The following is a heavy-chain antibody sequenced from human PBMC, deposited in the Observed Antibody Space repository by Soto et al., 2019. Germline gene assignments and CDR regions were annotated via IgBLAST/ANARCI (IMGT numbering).Heavy chain of an antibody. V-gene: IGHV3-7*02. CDR1: GFSFYNYW. CDR3: ARGSSNAFDI. CDR2: IKPDGSDK. Sequence: EVQLVESGGGLVQPGESLRLSCAASGFSFYNYWMNWVRQAPGKGPEWVANIKPDGSDKNYVDSVKGRFTICRDNAKNSLFLQMNSLRAEDTAVYYCARGSSNAFDIWGQGTMVTVSS. J-gene: IGHJ3*02.